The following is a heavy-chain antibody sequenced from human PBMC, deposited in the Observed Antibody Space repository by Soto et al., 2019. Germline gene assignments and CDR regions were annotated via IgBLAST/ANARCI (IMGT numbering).Heavy chain of an antibody. CDR1: GGTFSSYA. D-gene: IGHD1-20*01. CDR2: IIPIFGTA. Sequence: QVQLVQSGAEVKKPGSSVKVSCKASGGTFSSYAISWVRQAPGQGLECMGGIIPIFGTANYAQKFQGRVTITADELTSTAYMELSSRRSEDTAVYYWARSITVTVSYYYGMDVWGPGTTVTVSS. V-gene: IGHV1-69*12. CDR3: ARSITVTVSYYYGMDV. J-gene: IGHJ6*02.